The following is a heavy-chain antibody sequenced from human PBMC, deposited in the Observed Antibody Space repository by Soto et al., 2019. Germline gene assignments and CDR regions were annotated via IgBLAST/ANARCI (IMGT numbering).Heavy chain of an antibody. D-gene: IGHD3-16*01. J-gene: IGHJ5*02. V-gene: IGHV4-38-2*01. CDR2: INHSGSR. CDR3: ARQGDYYDYLVINWFDP. Sequence: SETLSLTCAVSGYSISSAHYWGWIRQPPGKGLEWIASINHSGSRNYNPSLKSRVTMSVDTSKNQFSLKLRSVTAADTAVYFCARQGDYYDYLVINWFDPRRQ. CDR1: GYSISSAHY.